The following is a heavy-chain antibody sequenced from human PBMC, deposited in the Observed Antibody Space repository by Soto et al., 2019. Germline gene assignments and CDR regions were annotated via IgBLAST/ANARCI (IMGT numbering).Heavy chain of an antibody. V-gene: IGHV1-3*01. CDR2: INAGNGNT. CDR3: AREQQLPTSYYYYGMDV. Sequence: SVKVSCKASGYTFTSYAMHWVRQAPGQRLEWMGWINAGNGNTKYSQKFQGRVTITRDTSASTAYMELSSLRSEDTAVYYCAREQQLPTSYYYYGMDVWGQGTTVTVSS. D-gene: IGHD6-13*01. CDR1: GYTFTSYA. J-gene: IGHJ6*02.